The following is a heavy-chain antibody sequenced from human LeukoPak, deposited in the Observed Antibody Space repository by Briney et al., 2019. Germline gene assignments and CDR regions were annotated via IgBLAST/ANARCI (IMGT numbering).Heavy chain of an antibody. CDR3: AKENPVGGTNYFDY. V-gene: IGHV3-23*01. Sequence: GGSLRLSCAASGFIFSTYPMSWVRQAPGKGLEWVSAITGSGDSTFYADSVKGRCTISRDNSKNTLSLQTNTLRAEDTAVYYCAKENPVGGTNYFDYWGQGTLVTVSS. D-gene: IGHD1-26*01. CDR1: GFIFSTYP. J-gene: IGHJ4*02. CDR2: ITGSGDST.